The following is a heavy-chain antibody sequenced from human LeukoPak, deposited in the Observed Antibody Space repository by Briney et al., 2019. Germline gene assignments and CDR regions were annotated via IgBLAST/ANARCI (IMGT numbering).Heavy chain of an antibody. CDR3: ARQGRSRGDY. J-gene: IGHJ4*02. Sequence: GESLKISCKGFGYNFTTYWIGWVRQMPGKGLEWMGIIYPGDSDTRYSPSFQGQVTISADKSISTAYLQWGSLKASDTAMYYCARQGRSRGDYWGQGTLVTVSS. CDR2: IYPGDSDT. D-gene: IGHD2-15*01. V-gene: IGHV5-51*01. CDR1: GYNFTTYW.